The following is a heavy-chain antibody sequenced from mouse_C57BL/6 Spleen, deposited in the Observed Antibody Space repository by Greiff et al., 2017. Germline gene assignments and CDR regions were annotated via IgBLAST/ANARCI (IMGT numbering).Heavy chain of an antibody. CDR3: ARGRDGSSYY. CDR1: GYSFTGYY. Sequence: EVQLQQSGPELVKPGASVKISCKASGYSFTGYYMNWVKQSPEKSLEWIGEINPSTGGTTYNQKFKAKATLTVDKSSSTAYMQLKSLTSEDSAVYYCARGRDGSSYYWGQGTTLTVSS. D-gene: IGHD1-1*01. CDR2: INPSTGGT. J-gene: IGHJ2*01. V-gene: IGHV1-42*01.